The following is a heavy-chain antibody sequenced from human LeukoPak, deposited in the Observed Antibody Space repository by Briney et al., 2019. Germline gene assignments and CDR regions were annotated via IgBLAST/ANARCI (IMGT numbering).Heavy chain of an antibody. J-gene: IGHJ4*02. CDR1: GFTFSDYY. D-gene: IGHD2-8*01. CDR3: AREMVGRFFDS. V-gene: IGHV3-11*05. CDR2: ISSGGSYT. Sequence: GGSLRLSCAASGFTFSDYYMSWIRQAPGKGLEWVSYISSGGSYTNYADSVKGRFTISRDNAENPLYLQMNSLRAEDTAVYYCAREMVGRFFDSWGQGTLVTVSS.